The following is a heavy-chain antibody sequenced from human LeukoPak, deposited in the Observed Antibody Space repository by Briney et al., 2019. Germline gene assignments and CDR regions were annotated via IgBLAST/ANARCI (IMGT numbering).Heavy chain of an antibody. CDR2: IVYTGRT. D-gene: IGHD3-10*01. V-gene: IGHV4-59*01. J-gene: IGHJ5*02. Sequence: SETLSLTCTVSGGSIGSYYWSWFRQPPEKGLEWIGNIVYTGRTNYNPSLKSRVTISIDTSKNQFSLRLNSVTAADTAVYYCARDSWWDGSKTFSDWFGPWGQGTLVTVSS. CDR3: ARDSWWDGSKTFSDWFGP. CDR1: GGSIGSYY.